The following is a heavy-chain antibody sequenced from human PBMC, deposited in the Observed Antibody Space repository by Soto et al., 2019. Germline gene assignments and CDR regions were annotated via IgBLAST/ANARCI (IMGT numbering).Heavy chain of an antibody. V-gene: IGHV3-23*01. CDR1: GFTFRNYA. J-gene: IGHJ3*02. Sequence: GGSLRLSCEASGFTFRNYAMSWVRQAPGEGPEWVSTLGGGDDIFYADSVEGRFTVSRDNSKNTMYLQMDNLRVEDTAIYFCAKDSISFNGIYDALDIWGQGTVVTVSS. CDR3: AKDSISFNGIYDALDI. CDR2: LGGGDDI. D-gene: IGHD3-3*02.